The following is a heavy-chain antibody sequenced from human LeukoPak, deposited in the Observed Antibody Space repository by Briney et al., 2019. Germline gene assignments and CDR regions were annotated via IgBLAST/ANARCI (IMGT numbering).Heavy chain of an antibody. J-gene: IGHJ4*02. CDR3: ARGQIYGTGSYFFDH. V-gene: IGHV3-66*01. CDR2: IYTDGRT. Sequence: GSLRLSCAASGFTVTSNYMSWVRQTPGQGRLEWVSIIYTDGRTFYTCSVTGIFTISRDNSKNTLYLQINSLSAEDTAVYYCARGQIYGTGSYFFDHWGQGTLVTVSS. CDR1: GFTVTSNY. D-gene: IGHD3-10*01.